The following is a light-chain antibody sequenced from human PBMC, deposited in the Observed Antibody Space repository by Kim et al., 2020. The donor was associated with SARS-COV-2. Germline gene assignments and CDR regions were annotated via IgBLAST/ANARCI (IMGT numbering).Light chain of an antibody. CDR2: DVG. Sequence: QSITISCTATTNDVGGYKYVSWYQQHPGKAPKLVIYDVGNRPSGVSIRFSGSKSGNTASLTISGLQAEDEADYYCSSYIRGSTNYVFGTGTKVTVL. CDR3: SSYIRGSTNYV. V-gene: IGLV2-14*03. CDR1: TNDVGGYKY. J-gene: IGLJ1*01.